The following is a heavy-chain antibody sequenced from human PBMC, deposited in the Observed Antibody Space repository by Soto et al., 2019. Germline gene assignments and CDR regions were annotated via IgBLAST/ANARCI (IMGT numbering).Heavy chain of an antibody. CDR2: ISYDGSNK. D-gene: IGHD3-16*01. CDR1: GFIFRTYG. J-gene: IGHJ2*01. V-gene: IGHV3-30*18. CDR3: AKDSLGDYVLAWYFDF. Sequence: QVQLVASGGGVVQPGRSLRLSCAASGFIFRTYGIHWVRQAPGKGLEWVALISYDGSNKYYADSVKGRFTISRDNSKNTLYLQMTSLRAEDTAVYYCAKDSLGDYVLAWYFDFWGRGTLVTVSS.